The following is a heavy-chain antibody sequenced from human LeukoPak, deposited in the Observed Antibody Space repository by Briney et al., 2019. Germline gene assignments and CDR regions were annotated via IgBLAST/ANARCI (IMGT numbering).Heavy chain of an antibody. J-gene: IGHJ4*02. D-gene: IGHD1-26*01. Sequence: SETLSLTCTVSGGSISSGGYYWSWIRQPPGKGLEWIGYIYYSGSTYYNPSLKSRVTISVDTSKNQFSLKLSSVTAADTAVYYCARTPSPIVGATHFDYWGQGTLVTVSS. CDR3: ARTPSPIVGATHFDY. CDR2: IYYSGST. V-gene: IGHV4-30-2*01. CDR1: GGSISSGGYY.